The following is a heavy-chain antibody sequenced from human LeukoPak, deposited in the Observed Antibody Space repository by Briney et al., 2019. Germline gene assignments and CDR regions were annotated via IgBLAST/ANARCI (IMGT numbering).Heavy chain of an antibody. CDR3: AKESLDTEQRNYNYYGMDV. CDR1: GYTFTGYY. Sequence: SCTASGYTFTGYYMYWVRQAPGKGLEWVAFILYDGSKKDYGDFVQGRFTISRDNSKKMLHLQMNSLRPEDTAVYYCAKESLDTEQRNYNYYGMDVWGQGTTVSVSS. D-gene: IGHD5-24*01. V-gene: IGHV3-30*18. CDR2: ILYDGSKK. J-gene: IGHJ6*02.